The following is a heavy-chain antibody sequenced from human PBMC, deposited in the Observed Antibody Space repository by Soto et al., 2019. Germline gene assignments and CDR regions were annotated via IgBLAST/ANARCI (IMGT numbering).Heavy chain of an antibody. Sequence: QVQLVQSGAEVKKPGSSVKVSCKASGGTFSSYAISWVRQAPGQGLEWMGGIIPIFGTANYAQTFQGRVTITADESTSTAYMELSSLRSEDTAVYYCTLGYCSGGSCYRDYWGQGTLVTVSS. CDR3: TLGYCSGGSCYRDY. V-gene: IGHV1-69*12. D-gene: IGHD2-15*01. CDR1: GGTFSSYA. CDR2: IIPIFGTA. J-gene: IGHJ4*02.